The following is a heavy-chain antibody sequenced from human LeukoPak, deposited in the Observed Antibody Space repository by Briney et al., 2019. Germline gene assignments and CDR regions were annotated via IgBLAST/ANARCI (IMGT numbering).Heavy chain of an antibody. D-gene: IGHD3-9*01. V-gene: IGHV1-18*01. CDR1: GYTFTSYA. CDR2: ISAYNGNT. CDR3: ARVGVTYYDILTGRNWFDP. Sequence: ASVKVSCKASGYTFTSYAMNWVRQAPGQGLEWMGWISAYNGNTNYAQKLQGRVTMTTDTSTSTAYMELRSLISDDTAVYYCARVGVTYYDILTGRNWFDPWGQGTLVTVSS. J-gene: IGHJ5*02.